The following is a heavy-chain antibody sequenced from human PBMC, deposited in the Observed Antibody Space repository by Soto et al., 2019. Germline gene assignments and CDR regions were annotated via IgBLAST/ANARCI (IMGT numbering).Heavy chain of an antibody. CDR2: IYYSGST. J-gene: IGHJ6*02. CDR3: AREVDYGMDV. CDR1: GGSISSYY. V-gene: IGHV4-59*01. Sequence: SETLSLTCTVSGGSISSYYWSWIRQPPGKGLEWIGYIYYSGSTNYNPSLKSRVTISVDTSKNQFSLKLSSVTAADTAVYYCAREVDYGMDVWGQGTTVTVSS.